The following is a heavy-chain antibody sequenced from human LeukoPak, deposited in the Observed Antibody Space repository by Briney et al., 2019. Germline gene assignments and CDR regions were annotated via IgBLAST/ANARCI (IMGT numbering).Heavy chain of an antibody. V-gene: IGHV3-66*01. Sequence: PGGSLRLSCAASGFTVSSSYMSWVRQDPGKGLEWVSVIYSGGNTYYADSVKDRFTISRDNSKNTLYLQMNSLRAEDTAVYYCAREICGSDCYSTFDYWGQGALVTVSS. CDR2: IYSGGNT. J-gene: IGHJ4*02. D-gene: IGHD2-21*02. CDR3: AREICGSDCYSTFDY. CDR1: GFTVSSSY.